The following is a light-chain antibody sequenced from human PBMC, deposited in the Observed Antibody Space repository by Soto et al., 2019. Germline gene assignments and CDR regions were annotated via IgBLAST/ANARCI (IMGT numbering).Light chain of an antibody. CDR1: QSLLHSNGYNY. V-gene: IGKV2-28*01. J-gene: IGKJ1*01. CDR2: LGS. Sequence: DVVMTQSPLSLPVTPGEPASISCRSSQSLLHSNGYNYLDWYLQKPGQSPQLLIYLGSNRASGVPDRFSGMVSGTDFTLKISRVQTEDVGVYYCMQSLHTPPTFGQGTKVAI. CDR3: MQSLHTPPT.